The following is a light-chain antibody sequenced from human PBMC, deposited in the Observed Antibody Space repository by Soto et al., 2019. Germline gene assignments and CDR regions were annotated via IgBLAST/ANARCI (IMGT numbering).Light chain of an antibody. Sequence: EIVLTQSPGTLSLSPGQRATLSCRVSQIVSSSSLAWYQQKPGQAPRLLIYGASSRATGIPDRFSGRGSGTEFTLTISRLEPADFAVYYCHQFGGSQWTFGQGTKVDIK. CDR1: QIVSSSS. V-gene: IGKV3-20*01. J-gene: IGKJ1*01. CDR2: GAS. CDR3: HQFGGSQWT.